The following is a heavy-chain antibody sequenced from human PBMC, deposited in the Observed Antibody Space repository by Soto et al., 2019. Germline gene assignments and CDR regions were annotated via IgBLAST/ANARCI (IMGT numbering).Heavy chain of an antibody. CDR3: AREWGRSPGFDP. Sequence: QVQLVESGGGVVQPGRSLRLSCAASGFTFSSYAMHWVRQAPGKGLEWVAVISYDGSNKYYADSVKGRFTISRDNSKNTLYLQMNSLRAEDTAVYYCAREWGRSPGFDPWGQGTLVTVSS. CDR2: ISYDGSNK. CDR1: GFTFSSYA. D-gene: IGHD3-16*01. V-gene: IGHV3-30-3*01. J-gene: IGHJ5*02.